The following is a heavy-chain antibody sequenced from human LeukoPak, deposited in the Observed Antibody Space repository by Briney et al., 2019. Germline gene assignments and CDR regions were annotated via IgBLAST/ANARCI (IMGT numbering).Heavy chain of an antibody. V-gene: IGHV1-69*02. Sequence: SVKVSCKASGGTFSSYTISWVRQAPGQGLEWMGRIIPILGIANYAQKFQGRVTINADKSTSTAYMELSSLRSEDTAVYYCARYHLRALTRQMDVWGKGTTVAVSS. D-gene: IGHD4-11*01. CDR2: IIPILGIA. CDR1: GGTFSSYT. J-gene: IGHJ6*04. CDR3: ARYHLRALTRQMDV.